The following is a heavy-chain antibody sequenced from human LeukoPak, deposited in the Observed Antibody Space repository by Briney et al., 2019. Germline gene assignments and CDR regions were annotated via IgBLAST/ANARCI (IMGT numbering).Heavy chain of an antibody. CDR1: GFTFSNAW. D-gene: IGHD6-13*01. J-gene: IGHJ5*02. CDR2: IKSKTDGGTT. CDR3: TKGVAAADNWFDP. Sequence: GGSLRLSCAASGFTFSNAWMSWVRQAPGKGLEWVGRIKSKTDGGTTDYAAPVKGRFTISRDDSKNTLYLQMNSLKTEDTAVYYCTKGVAAADNWFDPWGQGTLVTVSS. V-gene: IGHV3-15*01.